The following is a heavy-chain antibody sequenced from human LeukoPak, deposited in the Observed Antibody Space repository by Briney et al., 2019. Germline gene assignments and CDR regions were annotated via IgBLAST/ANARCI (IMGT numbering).Heavy chain of an antibody. Sequence: GGSLRLSCAASGFTFSSYGMHWVRQAPGKGLEWVAFIRYDGSNKYYADSVKGRFTISRDNSKNTLYLQMNSLRAEDTAVYYCAIENYDILTGYYGDYWGQGTLVTVSS. CDR1: GFTFSSYG. CDR3: AIENYDILTGYYGDY. CDR2: IRYDGSNK. J-gene: IGHJ4*02. V-gene: IGHV3-30*02. D-gene: IGHD3-9*01.